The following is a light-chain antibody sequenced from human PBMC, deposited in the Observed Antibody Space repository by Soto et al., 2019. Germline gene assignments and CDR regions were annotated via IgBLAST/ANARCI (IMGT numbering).Light chain of an antibody. CDR1: RSVNNN. CDR2: GAS. J-gene: IGKJ4*01. V-gene: IGKV3-15*01. CDR3: QHYNRWPLT. Sequence: EIVMTQSPATLSVSPGERVTLSCRASRSVNNNLAWYQQKPGQAPRLLIYGASTRAAGIPASFSGSASGTEFTLTISSLQSEDFGVYYCQHYNRWPLTFGGGTKVDIK.